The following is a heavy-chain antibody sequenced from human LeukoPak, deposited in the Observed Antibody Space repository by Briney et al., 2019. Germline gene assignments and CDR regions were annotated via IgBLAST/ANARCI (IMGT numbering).Heavy chain of an antibody. CDR2: IIPVFGTA. J-gene: IGHJ3*01. V-gene: IGHV1-69*13. CDR3: ATSRIVLMVYAILDF. D-gene: IGHD2-8*01. CDR1: GGTFSSYA. Sequence: GASVKVSCKASGGTFSSYAISWVRQAPGQGLEWMGGIIPVFGTANYAQKFQGRVTITADESTSTAYMELSSLRSEDTAVYYCATSRIVLMVYAILDFWGQGTMVTVSS.